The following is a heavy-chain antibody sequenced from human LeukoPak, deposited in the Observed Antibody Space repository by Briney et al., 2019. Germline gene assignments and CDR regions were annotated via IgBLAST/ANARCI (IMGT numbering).Heavy chain of an antibody. CDR3: ARDGRPSGCDYDYYYYMDV. CDR1: GFTFSSYS. V-gene: IGHV3-21*01. CDR2: ISSSSSYI. J-gene: IGHJ6*03. Sequence: GSLRLSCAASGFTFSSYSMNWVRQAPGKGLEWVSSISSSSSYIYYADSVKGRFTISRDNAKNSLYLQMNSLRAEDTAVYYCARDGRPSGCDYDYYYYMDVWGKGTTVTVSS. D-gene: IGHD5-12*01.